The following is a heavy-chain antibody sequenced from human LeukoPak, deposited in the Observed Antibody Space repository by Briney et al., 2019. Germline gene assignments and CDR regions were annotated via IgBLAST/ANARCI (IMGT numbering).Heavy chain of an antibody. J-gene: IGHJ5*02. CDR1: GFTFSTSW. D-gene: IGHD3-3*01. V-gene: IGHV3-7*01. Sequence: PGESLRLSCAASGFTFSTSWMSWVRQAPGKGLEWVANIKHDGSEKNFVDSVKGRFTISRDNANNSLFLQTNNVRDEDTATYYCAREGQYDFWSGLKWFDPWGQGTLVIVSS. CDR3: AREGQYDFWSGLKWFDP. CDR2: IKHDGSEK.